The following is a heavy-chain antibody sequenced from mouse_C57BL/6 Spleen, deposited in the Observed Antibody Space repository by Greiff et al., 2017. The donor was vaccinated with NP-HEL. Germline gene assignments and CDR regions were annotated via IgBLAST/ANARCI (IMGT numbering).Heavy chain of an antibody. CDR3: ARSSFYYDYDEGYAMDY. J-gene: IGHJ4*01. V-gene: IGHV1-7*01. CDR2: INPSSGYT. D-gene: IGHD2-4*01. Sequence: VKLMESGAELAKPGASVKLSCKASGYTFTSYWMHWVKQRPGQGLEWIGYINPSSGYTKYNQKFKDKATLTADKSSSTAYMQLSSLTYEDSAVYYCARSSFYYDYDEGYAMDYWGQGTSVTVSS. CDR1: GYTFTSYW.